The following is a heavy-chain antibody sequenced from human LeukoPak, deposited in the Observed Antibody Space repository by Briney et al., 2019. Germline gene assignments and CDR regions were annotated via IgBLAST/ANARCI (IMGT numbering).Heavy chain of an antibody. J-gene: IGHJ4*02. D-gene: IGHD4-17*01. V-gene: IGHV4-59*01. CDR2: IYYSGST. CDR3: ASHGDYSTDY. Sequence: NPSETLSLTCTVSGGSISSYYWSWIRQPPGKGLEWIGYIYYSGSTNYNPSLKSRVTISVDTSKNQFSLKLSSVTAADTAVYYCASHGDYSTDYWGQGTLVTVSS. CDR1: GGSISSYY.